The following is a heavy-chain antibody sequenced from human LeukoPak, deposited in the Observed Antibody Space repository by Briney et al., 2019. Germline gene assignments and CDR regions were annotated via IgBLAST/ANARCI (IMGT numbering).Heavy chain of an antibody. D-gene: IGHD2-15*01. V-gene: IGHV4-59*01. CDR2: IYYTGTT. Sequence: PSETLSLTCTVSGGSISSYYWSWIGQPPGKGLEWIGYIYYTGTTNYNPSLKSRVTISVDTSKNQFSLKLSSVTAADTAVYYCARGGWRLDYWGQGTLVTSPQ. CDR3: ARGGWRLDY. CDR1: GGSISSYY. J-gene: IGHJ4*02.